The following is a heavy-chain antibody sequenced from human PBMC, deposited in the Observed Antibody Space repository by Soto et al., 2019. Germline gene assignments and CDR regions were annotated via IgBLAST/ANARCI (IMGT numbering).Heavy chain of an antibody. D-gene: IGHD2-15*01. J-gene: IGHJ4*02. V-gene: IGHV3-64D*08. CDR3: VRSFFCSGGSCYSISSH. CDR1: GFTFSSYA. CDR2: ISSNGGST. Sequence: PGGSLILSCSASGFTFSSYAMHWVRQAPGKGLEYVSAISSNGGSTYYADSVKGRFTISRDNSKNTLYLQMSSLRAEDTAVYYCVRSFFCSGGSCYSISSHWGQGTLVTV.